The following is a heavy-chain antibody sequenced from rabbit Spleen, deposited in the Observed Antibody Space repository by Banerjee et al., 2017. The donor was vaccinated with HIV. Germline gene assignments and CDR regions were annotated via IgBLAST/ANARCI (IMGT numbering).Heavy chain of an antibody. CDR2: IYSTNGKI. Sequence: QQHLEESGGGLVKPEGSLTLTCKASGFSLNDNYVMRWVRQAPGKGLEWIASIYSTNGKIYYATWAKGRFTISKASSAAVTLQMTSLTAADTATYFCARDLDDVIGWNFGWWGPGTLVTVS. V-gene: IGHV1S45*01. CDR3: ARDLDDVIGWNFGW. J-gene: IGHJ4*01. D-gene: IGHD1-1*01. CDR1: GFSLNDNYV.